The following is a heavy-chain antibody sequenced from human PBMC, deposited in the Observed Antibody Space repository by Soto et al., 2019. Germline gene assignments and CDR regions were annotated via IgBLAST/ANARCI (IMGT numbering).Heavy chain of an antibody. CDR2: ISAYNGNT. CDR1: GYTFTSYG. V-gene: IGHV1-18*04. J-gene: IGHJ6*02. Sequence: SVKVSCKASGYTFTSYGISWVRQAPGQGLEWMGWISAYNGNTNYAQKLQGRVTMTTDTSTSTAYMELRSLRSDDTAVYYCASPEYSRSLNGMDVWGQGTTVTVS. CDR3: ASPEYSRSLNGMDV. D-gene: IGHD6-13*01.